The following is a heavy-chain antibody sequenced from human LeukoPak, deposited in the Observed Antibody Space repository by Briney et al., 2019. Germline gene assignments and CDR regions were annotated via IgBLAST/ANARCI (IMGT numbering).Heavy chain of an antibody. J-gene: IGHJ3*02. CDR3: ARNYGSGSYDAFDI. V-gene: IGHV4-59*01. CDR2: IYNSGST. CDR1: GGSISSYY. D-gene: IGHD3-10*01. Sequence: PSETLSLTCTVSGGSISSYYWSWIRQPPGKGLECIGYIYNSGSTNYNPSLKSRVSISVDTSKNQFSLKLSSVTAADTAVYYCARNYGSGSYDAFDIWGQGTMVTVSS.